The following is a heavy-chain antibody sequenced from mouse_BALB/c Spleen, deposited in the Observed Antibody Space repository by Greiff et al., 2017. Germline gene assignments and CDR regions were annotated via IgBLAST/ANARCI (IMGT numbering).Heavy chain of an antibody. Sequence: VQLQQSGAELVRSGASVKLSCTASGFTIKDYYMHWVKQRPEQGLEWIGWIDPENGDTEYAPKFQGKATMTADTSSNTAYLQLSSLTSEDTAVYYCNAGGIRRLRAMDYWGQGTSVTVSS. CDR3: NAGGIRRLRAMDY. CDR2: IDPENGDT. CDR1: GFTIKDYY. V-gene: IGHV14-4*02. J-gene: IGHJ4*01. D-gene: IGHD1-2*01.